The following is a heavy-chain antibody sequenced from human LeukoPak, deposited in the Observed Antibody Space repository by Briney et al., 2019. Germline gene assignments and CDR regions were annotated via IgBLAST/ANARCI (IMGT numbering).Heavy chain of an antibody. CDR1: GGTLSSYV. CDR2: IIPLFGTP. J-gene: IGHJ4*02. Sequence: SVKVSCKASGGTLSSYVINWVRQAPGQGLEWVGGIIPLFGTPNYAQRFQGRLTITADESTNTVYMELSSLRFDDTAVYYCASLPETYSSGLYTVDYWGQGTLLTVSS. V-gene: IGHV1-69*01. CDR3: ASLPETYSSGLYTVDY. D-gene: IGHD6-19*01.